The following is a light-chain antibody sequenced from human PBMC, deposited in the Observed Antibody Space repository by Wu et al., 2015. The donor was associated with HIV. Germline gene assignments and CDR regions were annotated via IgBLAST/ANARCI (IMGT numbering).Light chain of an antibody. CDR1: QSVGSN. CDR3: QQYNNWPPLT. J-gene: IGKJ4*01. V-gene: IGKV3-15*01. Sequence: EIVMTQSPATLSVSPGERVTLSCRASQSVGSNLAWYQQKPGQVPRLLIYGASTRATGIPARFSGSGSGTEFTLTISSLQSEDFAVYYCQQYNNWPPLTFGGGTKVE. CDR2: GAS.